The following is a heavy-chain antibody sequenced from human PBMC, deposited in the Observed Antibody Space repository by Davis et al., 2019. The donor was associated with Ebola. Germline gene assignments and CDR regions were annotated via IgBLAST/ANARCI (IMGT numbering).Heavy chain of an antibody. CDR1: GFTFGDYA. CDR3: TRVNITYYYDSSGYYSGSFFDY. V-gene: IGHV3-49*03. CDR2: IRSKAYGGTT. Sequence: GESLKISCTASGFTFGDYAMSWFRQAPGKGLEWVGFIRSKAYGGTTEYAASVKGRFTISRDDSKSIAYLQMNSLKTEDTAVYYCTRVNITYYYDSSGYYSGSFFDYWGQGTLVTVSS. D-gene: IGHD3-22*01. J-gene: IGHJ4*02.